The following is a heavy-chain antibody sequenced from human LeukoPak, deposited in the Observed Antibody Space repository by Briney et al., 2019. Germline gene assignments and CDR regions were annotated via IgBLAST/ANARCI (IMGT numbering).Heavy chain of an antibody. CDR1: GGSFSGYY. Sequence: SETLSLTCAVYGGSFSGYYWSWIRQPPGKGLEWIGEINHSGSTNYNPSLKSRVTISVDTSKNQFSLKLSSVTAADTAVYYARTSYPGTSSSSSGYYYYYMDVWGKGTTVTVSS. D-gene: IGHD6-6*01. J-gene: IGHJ6*03. V-gene: IGHV4-34*01. CDR2: INHSGST. CDR3: RTSYPGTSSSSSGYYYYYMDV.